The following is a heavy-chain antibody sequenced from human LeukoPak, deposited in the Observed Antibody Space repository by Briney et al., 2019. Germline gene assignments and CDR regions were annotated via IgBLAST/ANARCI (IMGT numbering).Heavy chain of an antibody. CDR3: ARGPQILRYFDWSLDY. CDR1: GFTFSSYA. D-gene: IGHD3-9*01. CDR2: ISYDGSNK. V-gene: IGHV3-30-3*01. J-gene: IGHJ4*02. Sequence: RGSLRLSCAASGFTFSSYAMHWVRQAPGKGLEWVAVISYDGSNKYYADSVKGRFTISRDNSKNTLYLQMNSLRAEDTAVYYCARGPQILRYFDWSLDYWGQGTLVTVSS.